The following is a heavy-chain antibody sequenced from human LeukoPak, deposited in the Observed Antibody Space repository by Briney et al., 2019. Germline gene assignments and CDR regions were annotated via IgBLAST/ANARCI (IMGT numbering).Heavy chain of an antibody. J-gene: IGHJ5*02. CDR3: AGVDIVVVPAAMQLNWFDP. CDR2: INHSGST. CDR1: GGSFSGYY. V-gene: IGHV4-34*01. D-gene: IGHD2-2*03. Sequence: SETLSLTCAVYGGSFSGYYWSWIRQPPGKGLEWIGEINHSGSTNYNPSLKSRVTISVDTSKNQFSLKLSSVIAADTAVYYCAGVDIVVVPAAMQLNWFDPWGQGTLVTVSS.